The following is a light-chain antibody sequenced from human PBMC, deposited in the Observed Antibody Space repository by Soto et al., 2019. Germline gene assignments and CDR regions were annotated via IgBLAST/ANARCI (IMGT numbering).Light chain of an antibody. CDR3: HQYNNWPSWT. Sequence: DIQMTQSPSSLSASVGDRVTITCRASQGIRHYLAWYQQKPGKVPKLLIYEASNLQSGVPSRFRGGGSGTEFTLTISSLQPEDFAVYYCHQYNNWPSWTFGQGTKVDIK. V-gene: IGKV1-27*01. CDR2: EAS. CDR1: QGIRHY. J-gene: IGKJ1*01.